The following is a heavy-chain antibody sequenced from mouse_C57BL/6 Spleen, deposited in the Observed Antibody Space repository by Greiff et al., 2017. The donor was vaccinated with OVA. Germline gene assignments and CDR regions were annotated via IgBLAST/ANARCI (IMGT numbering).Heavy chain of an antibody. J-gene: IGHJ4*01. CDR3: AREAIYAMDY. CDR2: ISNSGST. CDR1: GYSITSGYD. V-gene: IGHV3-1*01. Sequence: VQLQQSGPGLVKPSPSLSLTCTATGYSITSGYDWHWNRHFPGNHLEWVVYISNSGSTNYNPSLKSRISLTHDTSKNHFFLKLNSVTTEDTATYYCAREAIYAMDYWGQGTSVTVSS.